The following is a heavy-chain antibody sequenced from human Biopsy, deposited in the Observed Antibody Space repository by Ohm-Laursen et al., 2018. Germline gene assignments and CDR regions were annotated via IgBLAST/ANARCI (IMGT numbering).Heavy chain of an antibody. CDR3: ARDRGSGWTDY. Sequence: SDTLSLTCSVSGYSMSTYYWSWIRQSPGKGLEWIGHIYYSGSTNYSPSLQSRVVMSVDTSKNQFSLRLNSVTAADTATYYCARDRGSGWTDYWGQGTLVTVSS. J-gene: IGHJ4*02. D-gene: IGHD6-19*01. CDR1: GYSMSTYY. CDR2: IYYSGST. V-gene: IGHV4-59*07.